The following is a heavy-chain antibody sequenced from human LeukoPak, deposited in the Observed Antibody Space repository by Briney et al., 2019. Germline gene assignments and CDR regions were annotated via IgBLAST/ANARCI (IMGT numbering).Heavy chain of an antibody. CDR3: ARVADDSSGYPPYYFDY. Sequence: KPSGTPALTCTVPGGSISSYYWGWIREPPRKGLEWVGDIYYSGSTNYNPSLKSRVTISVDTSKNQFSLKLSSVTAADTAVYYCARVADDSSGYPPYYFDYWGQGTLVTVSS. J-gene: IGHJ4*02. CDR2: IYYSGST. CDR1: GGSISSYY. D-gene: IGHD3-22*01. V-gene: IGHV4-59*01.